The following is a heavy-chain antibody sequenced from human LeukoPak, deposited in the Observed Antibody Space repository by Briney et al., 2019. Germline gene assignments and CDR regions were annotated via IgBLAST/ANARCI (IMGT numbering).Heavy chain of an antibody. CDR1: GYSFTDYY. J-gene: IGHJ5*02. CDR3: ARADFIDAGPYLIGP. CDR2: INTKSGRT. D-gene: IGHD3-3*01. V-gene: IGHV1-2*02. Sequence: ASVRVSCKTSGYSFTDYYIHWVRQAPGQGLEWMGWINTKSGRTSSARKFQGRVTMTRDPSITTVYMDMAWLTSDDTAIYYCARADFIDAGPYLIGPWGQGTLVTVSS.